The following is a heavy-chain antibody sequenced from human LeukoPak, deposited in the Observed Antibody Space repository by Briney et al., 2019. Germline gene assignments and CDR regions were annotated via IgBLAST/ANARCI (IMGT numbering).Heavy chain of an antibody. J-gene: IGHJ5*02. V-gene: IGHV1-2*02. D-gene: IGHD1-26*01. CDR3: ARQWELGLGFDP. CDR1: GYTFTDYY. Sequence: ASVKVSCKASGYTFTDYYIHWVRQAPGQGLEWMGWINPNGGVTNYAQKFQGRVTMTRDTSISTAYMELSRLTSDDTAVYYCARQWELGLGFDPWGQRTLVTVSS. CDR2: INPNGGVT.